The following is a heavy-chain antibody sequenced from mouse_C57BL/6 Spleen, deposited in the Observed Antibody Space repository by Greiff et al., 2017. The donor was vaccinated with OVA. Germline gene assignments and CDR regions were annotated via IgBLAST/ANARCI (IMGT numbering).Heavy chain of an antibody. D-gene: IGHD2-2*01. V-gene: IGHV1-53*01. J-gene: IGHJ1*03. CDR2: INPSKGGT. Sequence: QVQLKQPGTDLVKPGASVKLSCKASGYTFTSYWMHWVKQRPGQGLEWIGNINPSKGGTNYNEKFKSKATRTVDKSSSTAYMQLSSLTSEDSAVYYCARWFHWYFDVWGTGTTVTVSS. CDR3: ARWFHWYFDV. CDR1: GYTFTSYW.